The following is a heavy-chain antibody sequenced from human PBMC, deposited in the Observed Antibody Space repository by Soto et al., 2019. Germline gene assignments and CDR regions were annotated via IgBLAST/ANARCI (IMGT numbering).Heavy chain of an antibody. D-gene: IGHD4-17*01. CDR3: ARDMTTVTGAFDI. J-gene: IGHJ3*02. CDR1: GYTFTSCG. Sequence: AAVKVSCKASGYTFTSCGISWVRQAPGQGLEWMGWISAYNGNTIYAQKLQGRVTMTTDTSTSTAYMELRSLRSDDTAVYYCARDMTTVTGAFDIWGQGTMVTVSS. CDR2: ISAYNGNT. V-gene: IGHV1-18*01.